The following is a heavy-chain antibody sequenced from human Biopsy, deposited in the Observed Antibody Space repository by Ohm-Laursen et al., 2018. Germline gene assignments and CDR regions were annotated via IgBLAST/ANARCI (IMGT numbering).Heavy chain of an antibody. CDR1: GYTFTGYY. CDR2: INPKSGGT. D-gene: IGHD3-9*01. Sequence: SVKVSCKASGYTFTGYYLHWVRQAPGQGLEWMGWINPKSGGTHYLEKFRGRVTVTRDTSISTAYMEVSSLRSDDTAVYYCAIDGNDFLTDYLKIDQWGQGSLVTVSS. V-gene: IGHV1-2*02. CDR3: AIDGNDFLTDYLKIDQ. J-gene: IGHJ4*02.